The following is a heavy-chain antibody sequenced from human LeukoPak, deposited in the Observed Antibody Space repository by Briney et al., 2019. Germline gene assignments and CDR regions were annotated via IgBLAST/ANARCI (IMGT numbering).Heavy chain of an antibody. D-gene: IGHD3-10*01. J-gene: IGHJ4*02. V-gene: IGHV4-34*01. CDR3: ARGPTYYYGSGSYYNARRLLDY. Sequence: PSETLSLTCAVYGGSFGGYYWSWIRQPPGKGLEWIGEINHSGSTNYNPSLKSRVTISVHTSKNQFSLKLSSVTAADTAVSYCARGPTYYYGSGSYYNARRLLDYWGQGTLVTVSS. CDR1: GGSFGGYY. CDR2: INHSGST.